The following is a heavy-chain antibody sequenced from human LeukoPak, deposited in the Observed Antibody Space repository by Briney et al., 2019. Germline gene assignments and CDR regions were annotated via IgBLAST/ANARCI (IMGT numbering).Heavy chain of an antibody. CDR3: ARLLSANWFDP. J-gene: IGHJ5*02. CDR2: IYYSGST. V-gene: IGHV4-59*01. D-gene: IGHD1-26*01. CDR1: GGSISSYY. Sequence: SETLSPTCTVSGGSISSYYWSWIRQPPGKGLEWIGYIYYSGSTNYNPSLKSRVTISVDTSKNQFSLKLSSVTAADTAVYYCARLLSANWFDPWGQGTLVTVSS.